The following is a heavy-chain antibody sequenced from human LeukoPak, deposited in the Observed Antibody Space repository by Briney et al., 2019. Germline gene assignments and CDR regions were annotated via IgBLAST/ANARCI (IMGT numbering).Heavy chain of an antibody. CDR1: GYTFTGYY. J-gene: IGHJ4*02. CDR3: ARDSNYYGSGSYLDY. D-gene: IGHD3-10*01. CDR2: INPNSGGT. V-gene: IGHV1-2*02. Sequence: ASVKVSCKASGYTFTGYYMHWVRQAPGQGLEWMGWINPNSGGTNYAQNFQGRVTMTRDTSISTAYMELSRLRSDDTAVYYYARDSNYYGSGSYLDYWGQGTLVTVSS.